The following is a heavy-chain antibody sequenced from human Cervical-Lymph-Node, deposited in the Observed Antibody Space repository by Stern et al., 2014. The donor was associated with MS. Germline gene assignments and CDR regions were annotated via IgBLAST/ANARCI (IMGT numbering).Heavy chain of an antibody. CDR3: ARERPIYGGNYYTRTFDY. CDR2: ISAYNGNT. CDR1: GYTLTSYG. J-gene: IGHJ4*02. V-gene: IGHV1-18*01. Sequence: VQLVESGAEVKKPGASVKVSCTASGYTLTSYGISWVRQAPGQGLEWMGWISAYNGNTHYAQKLQGRVTMTTDTSTSTAYMELRSLRSDDTAVYYCARERPIYGGNYYTRTFDYWGQGTLVTVSS. D-gene: IGHD1-26*01.